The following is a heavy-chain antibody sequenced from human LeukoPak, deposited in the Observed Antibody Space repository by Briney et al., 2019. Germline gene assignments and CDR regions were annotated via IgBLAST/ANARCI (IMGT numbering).Heavy chain of an antibody. Sequence: SETLSLTCAVYGGSFSGYYWSWIRQPPGKGLEWIGEINHSGSTNYNPSLKSRVTISVDTSKNQFSLKLSSVTAADTAVYYCVRSPYYYYHMDVWGKGTSVTVSS. V-gene: IGHV4-34*01. J-gene: IGHJ6*03. CDR3: VRSPYYYYHMDV. CDR2: INHSGST. CDR1: GGSFSGYY.